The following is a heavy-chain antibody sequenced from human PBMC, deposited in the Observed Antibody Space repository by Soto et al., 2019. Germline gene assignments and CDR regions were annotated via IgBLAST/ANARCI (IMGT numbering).Heavy chain of an antibody. CDR2: ISWNSGSI. D-gene: IGHD3-3*01. CDR1: GFTFDDYA. Sequence: GGSLRLSCAASGFTFDDYAMHWVRQAPGKGLEWVSGISWNSGSIGYADSVKGRFTISRDNAKNSLYLQMNSLRAEDTALYYCAKGDSHDFWSTHDYWGQGTMVTVSS. CDR3: AKGDSHDFWSTHDY. J-gene: IGHJ4*02. V-gene: IGHV3-9*01.